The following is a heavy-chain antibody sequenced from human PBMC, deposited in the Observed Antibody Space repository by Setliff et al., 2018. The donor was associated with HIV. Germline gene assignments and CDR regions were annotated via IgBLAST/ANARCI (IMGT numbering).Heavy chain of an antibody. CDR3: AKGAGFYGDYTFDY. CDR1: GASISSHY. J-gene: IGHJ4*02. Sequence: SETLSLTCTVSGASISSHYWSWIRQSPGKELEWIGYIYSTGSTNYNPSLQSRVSISMDASSNKFSLQVTSVTSADTAVYYCAKGAGFYGDYTFDYWGQGHLVTVSS. CDR2: IYSTGST. D-gene: IGHD4-17*01. V-gene: IGHV4-59*11.